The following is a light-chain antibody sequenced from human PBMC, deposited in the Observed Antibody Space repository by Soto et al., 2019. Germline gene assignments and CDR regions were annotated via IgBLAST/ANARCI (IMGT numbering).Light chain of an antibody. Sequence: DIQMTQSPSSLSASVGDSVTITCRASQDIDIFLAWFQQRPGKAPRSLIYGASSLQDGVPAKFIGGGSGTDFTLTISSLQPEDFATYSCQQYFTYPLTFGQGTRLDIK. CDR2: GAS. V-gene: IGKV1-16*02. CDR3: QQYFTYPLT. CDR1: QDIDIF. J-gene: IGKJ5*01.